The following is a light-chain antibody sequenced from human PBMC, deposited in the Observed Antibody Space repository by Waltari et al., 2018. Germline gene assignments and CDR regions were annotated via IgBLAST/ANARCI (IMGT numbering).Light chain of an antibody. CDR3: SSYSDSNDYV. J-gene: IGLJ1*01. V-gene: IGLV2-8*01. CDR2: EVN. Sequence: QSALTQPPSASGSPGQSVTISCTGTSSDVGGYNYVTWYQQHPGKAPKLMIYEVNKRPSGVPDRFSGSRSGNTASLTVSGLQAEDEADYYCSSYSDSNDYVFGTGTEVTVL. CDR1: SSDVGGYNY.